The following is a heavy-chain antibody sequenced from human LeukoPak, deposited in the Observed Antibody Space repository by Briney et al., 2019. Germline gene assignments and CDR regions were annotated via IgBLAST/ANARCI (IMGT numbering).Heavy chain of an antibody. J-gene: IGHJ6*02. CDR1: GYTFTSYG. Sequence: ASVKVSCKASGYTFTSYGISWVRQAPGQGLEWMGWISAYNGNTNYAQKLQGRVTMTTDTSTSTAYMELRSLRSDDTAVYYCARDRSGSLQGYYYYGMDVWGQGTTVTVSS. CDR2: ISAYNGNT. CDR3: ARDRSGSLQGYYYYGMDV. V-gene: IGHV1-18*01. D-gene: IGHD3-10*01.